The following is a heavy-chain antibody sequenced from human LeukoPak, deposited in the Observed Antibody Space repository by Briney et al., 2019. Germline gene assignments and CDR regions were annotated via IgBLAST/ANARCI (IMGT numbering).Heavy chain of an antibody. CDR3: ARSPGEVVNPEYAFDI. CDR1: GFTFSHSY. J-gene: IGHJ3*02. V-gene: IGHV3-74*01. Sequence: GGSLKLSCAASGFTFSHSYMHWVRQAPGKGLVWVSRIDNDGGTSYADSVKGRFTISRDNSKNTLYLQMGSLRAEDMAVYYCARSPGEVVNPEYAFDIWGQGTMVTVSS. D-gene: IGHD3-10*01. CDR2: IDNDGGT.